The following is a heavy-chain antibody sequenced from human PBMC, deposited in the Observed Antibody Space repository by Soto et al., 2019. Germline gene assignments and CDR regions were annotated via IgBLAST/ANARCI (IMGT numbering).Heavy chain of an antibody. CDR1: GYNFHTYW. CDR2: IYPHDSDT. D-gene: IGHD4-17*01. V-gene: IGHV5-51*01. CDR3: ARPTDYHYGMQV. Sequence: PGESLKISCKGSGYNFHTYWIAWVRQMPGKGLEWMGFIYPHDSDTRYSPSFRGQVTISADKSINTAYLQWTSLKALDTAIYFCARPTDYHYGMQVWGQGTTVTVSS. J-gene: IGHJ6*02.